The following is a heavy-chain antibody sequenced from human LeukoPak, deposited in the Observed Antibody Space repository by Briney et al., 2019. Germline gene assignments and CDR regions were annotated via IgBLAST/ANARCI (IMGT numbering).Heavy chain of an antibody. V-gene: IGHV4-59*01. CDR2: IYYSGST. CDR3: ARGLMMAVAGRGEFHY. Sequence: SETLSLTCTVSGGSISSYYWSWIREPPGKGLEWIGYIYYSGSTNYNPSLKSRVTISVDTSKNQFSLKLSSVTAADTAVYYCARGLMMAVAGRGEFHYWGQGTLVTVSS. CDR1: GGSISSYY. J-gene: IGHJ4*02. D-gene: IGHD6-13*01.